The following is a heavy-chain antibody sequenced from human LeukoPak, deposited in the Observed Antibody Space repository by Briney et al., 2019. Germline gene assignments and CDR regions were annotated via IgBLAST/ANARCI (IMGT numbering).Heavy chain of an antibody. V-gene: IGHV3-30*02. J-gene: IGHJ5*02. Sequence: PGGSLRLSCAASGFAFSSYMMTWVRQAPGKGLEWVAFIRYDGSNKYYADSVRGRFTISRDNSKNTLYLQMNSLRAEDTAVYYCAKGRDYEDWFDPWGQGTLVTVSS. CDR1: GFAFSSYM. CDR2: IRYDGSNK. D-gene: IGHD4-17*01. CDR3: AKGRDYEDWFDP.